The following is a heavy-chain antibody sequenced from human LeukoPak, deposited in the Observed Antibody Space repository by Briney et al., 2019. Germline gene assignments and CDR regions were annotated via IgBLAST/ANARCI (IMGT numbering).Heavy chain of an antibody. CDR3: AKEWLVHGYYFDY. J-gene: IGHJ4*02. Sequence: PGGSLRLSCAASGFTFSSYAMSWVRQAPGKGLEWVSGITPSGGDTFYADSVKGRFTISRDNSKNTLFVQMNSLSAEDTAVYFCAKEWLVHGYYFDYWGQGTLVTVSS. CDR1: GFTFSSYA. V-gene: IGHV3-23*01. D-gene: IGHD6-19*01. CDR2: ITPSGGDT.